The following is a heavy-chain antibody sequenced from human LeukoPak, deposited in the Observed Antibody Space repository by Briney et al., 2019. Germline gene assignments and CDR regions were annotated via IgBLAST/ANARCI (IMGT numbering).Heavy chain of an antibody. J-gene: IGHJ6*02. CDR1: GFTFSSYA. CDR3: VKGKWEDNQYYYGLDV. CDR2: ISYDGSNK. D-gene: IGHD1-26*01. V-gene: IGHV3-30-3*02. Sequence: GGSLSLSCTASGFTFSSYAMHWVRQAPGKGLEWVAVISYDGSNKYYADSVKGRFTISRDNSRNTVYLQMNGLRIDDTAIYYCVKGKWEDNQYYYGLDVWGQGVTVIVSS.